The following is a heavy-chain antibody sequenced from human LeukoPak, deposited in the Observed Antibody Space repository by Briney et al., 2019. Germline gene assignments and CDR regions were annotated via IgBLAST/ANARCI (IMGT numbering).Heavy chain of an antibody. CDR1: GFSFSAYW. Sequence: GGSLRLSCAASGFSFSAYWMNWLRQAPGKGPEWVANIKQDGTEKNYVDSVKGRFTIHRDNAKNSLFLQMNSLRAEDTAVYYCARERYNGNPKPVFESWGQGAQVTVSS. D-gene: IGHD5-12*01. V-gene: IGHV3-7*01. CDR2: IKQDGTEK. J-gene: IGHJ4*02. CDR3: ARERYNGNPKPVFES.